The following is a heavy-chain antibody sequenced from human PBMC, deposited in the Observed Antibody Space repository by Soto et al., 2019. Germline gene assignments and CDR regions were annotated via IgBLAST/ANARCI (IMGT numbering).Heavy chain of an antibody. J-gene: IGHJ6*02. Sequence: VESLKISCNGSGYSFTNNWISWVRQMPGKGLEWMGRIDPSDSYTNYSPSFQGHVTFSADKSISTAYLHWSSLKASDTAMYYCARHVRYHGMDVWGQGTTVTVSS. CDR2: IDPSDSYT. CDR3: ARHVRYHGMDV. V-gene: IGHV5-10-1*01. CDR1: GYSFTNNW.